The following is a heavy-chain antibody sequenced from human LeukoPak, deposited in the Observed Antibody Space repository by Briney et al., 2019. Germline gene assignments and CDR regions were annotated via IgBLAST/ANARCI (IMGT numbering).Heavy chain of an antibody. J-gene: IGHJ5*02. D-gene: IGHD5-24*01. V-gene: IGHV1-46*01. CDR2: INPTGGST. CDR1: GYTFTSYY. CDR3: ARDNSVRDEAWWFSP. Sequence: ASVKVSCKASGYTFTSYYMHWVRQAPGQGLEWMGLINPTGGSTGYAQKFQGRVTMTRDMSTSTDYMELSSLRSEDTAVYYCARDNSVRDEAWWFSPWGQGTLVTVSS.